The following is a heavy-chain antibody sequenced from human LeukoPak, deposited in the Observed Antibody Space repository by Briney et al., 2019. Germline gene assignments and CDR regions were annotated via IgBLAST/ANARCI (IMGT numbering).Heavy chain of an antibody. CDR3: ARAPPRVVAATDYFDY. V-gene: IGHV4-31*03. CDR1: GGSISSGGYY. Sequence: SETLSLTCTVSGGSISSGGYYWSWIRQHPGKGLEWIGYIYYSGSTYYNPSLKSRVTISVDTSKNQFSLKLSSVTAADTAVYYCARAPPRVVAATDYFDYWGQGTLVTVSS. CDR2: IYYSGST. J-gene: IGHJ4*02. D-gene: IGHD2-15*01.